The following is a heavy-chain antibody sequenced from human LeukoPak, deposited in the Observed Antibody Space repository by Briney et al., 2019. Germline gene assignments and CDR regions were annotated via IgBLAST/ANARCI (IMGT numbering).Heavy chain of an antibody. CDR3: ARYGYCTNGVCYPFDY. J-gene: IGHJ4*02. Sequence: SETLSLTCTVSGGSISTSSYYWGWVRQPPGKGLEWIGEIYQSGSTNYNPSLKSRVTISVDKSKNQFSLKLSSVTAADTAVYYCARYGYCTNGVCYPFDYWGQGTLVTVSS. V-gene: IGHV4-39*07. CDR1: GGSISTSSYY. CDR2: IYQSGST. D-gene: IGHD2-8*01.